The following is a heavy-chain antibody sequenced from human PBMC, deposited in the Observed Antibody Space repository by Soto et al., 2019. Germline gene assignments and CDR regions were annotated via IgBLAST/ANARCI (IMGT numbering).Heavy chain of an antibody. J-gene: IGHJ4*02. Sequence: SEPCPSPALSLVAPSAIVLITGAGSASPQGGGLEWIGAIYSNGNTYYNPSLKSRVTISVDMSKNQFALRVNSVTATDTAVYFCARLGGFSSGTFDYWGQGALVTVSS. CDR2: IYSNGNT. D-gene: IGHD1-1*01. V-gene: IGHV4-39*01. CDR3: ARLGGFSSGTFDY. CDR1: VAPSAIVLIT.